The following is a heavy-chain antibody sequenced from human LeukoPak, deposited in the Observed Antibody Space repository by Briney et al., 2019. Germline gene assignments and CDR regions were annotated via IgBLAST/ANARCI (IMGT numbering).Heavy chain of an antibody. V-gene: IGHV1-69*13. J-gene: IGHJ4*02. D-gene: IGHD1-26*01. CDR1: GGAFSSYA. CDR3: ARVGATTFFDY. CDR2: IIPIFGTA. Sequence: ASVKVSCKASGGAFSSYAISWVRQAPGQGLEWMGGIIPIFGTANYAQKFQGRVTITADESTSTAYMELSSLRSEDTAVYYCARVGATTFFDYWGQGTLATVSS.